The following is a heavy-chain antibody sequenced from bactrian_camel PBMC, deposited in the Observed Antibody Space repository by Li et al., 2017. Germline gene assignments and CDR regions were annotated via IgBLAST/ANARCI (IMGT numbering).Heavy chain of an antibody. CDR3: AKLGTRWSEFPY. Sequence: HVQLVESGGGSVQAGGSLRLSCAASGWTISIGWFRQGPGKEREGVAAYSVGANTHYADSVKGRFTISRDNAKNTLYLQLNSLKTEDTATYYCAKLGTRWSEFPYWGQGTQVTVS. V-gene: IGHV3S57*01. J-gene: IGHJ4*01. CDR1: GWTIS. CDR2: YSVGANT. D-gene: IGHD5*01.